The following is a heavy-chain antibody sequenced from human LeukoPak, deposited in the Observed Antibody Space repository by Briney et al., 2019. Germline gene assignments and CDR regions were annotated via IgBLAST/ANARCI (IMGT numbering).Heavy chain of an antibody. J-gene: IGHJ1*01. CDR3: AKNRVGASGLAEYFEH. V-gene: IGHV3-53*01. CDR2: IYSGDST. Sequence: PGGSLRLSCAASGFIVSSTYMSWVRQAPGKGLEWVSIIYSGDSTYYADSVKGRFTISRDNPRNTVYLQMNSLRAEDTAVYYCAKNRVGASGLAEYFEHWGRGTLVAVSS. CDR1: GFIVSSTY. D-gene: IGHD1-26*01.